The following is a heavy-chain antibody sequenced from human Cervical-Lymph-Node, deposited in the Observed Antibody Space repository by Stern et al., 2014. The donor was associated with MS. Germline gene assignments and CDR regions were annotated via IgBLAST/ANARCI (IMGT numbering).Heavy chain of an antibody. J-gene: IGHJ4*02. Sequence: QMQLVESGGGLVKPGGSLRLSCAASGFTFSGYYMRWIRQAPGKGLEWVSDISRSRRYTKYADYVQGRFTISRVTAKKLQYLQMNSLRAEDTAVYYCARSQSSSWYGDYWGQGTLVTVSS. D-gene: IGHD6-13*01. V-gene: IGHV3-11*06. CDR2: ISRSRRYT. CDR1: GFTFSGYY. CDR3: ARSQSSSWYGDY.